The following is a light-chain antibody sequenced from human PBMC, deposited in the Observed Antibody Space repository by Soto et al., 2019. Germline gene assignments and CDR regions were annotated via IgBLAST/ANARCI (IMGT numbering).Light chain of an antibody. V-gene: IGLV1-44*01. J-gene: IGLJ3*02. CDR2: SSN. Sequence: QLVLTQPPSASGTPGQRVIISCSGSSSNIGSYTVNWYQQFPGTAPKLLIYSSNQRPSGVPDRFSGSKSGTSASLAISGLQSEDEADYYCSAWDDGLLLVFGGGTKVTVL. CDR1: SSNIGSYT. CDR3: SAWDDGLLLV.